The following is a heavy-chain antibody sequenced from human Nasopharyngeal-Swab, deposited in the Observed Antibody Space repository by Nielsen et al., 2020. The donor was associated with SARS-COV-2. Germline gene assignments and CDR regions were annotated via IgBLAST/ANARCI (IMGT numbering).Heavy chain of an antibody. CDR3: TRCGGGCYSGRDY. J-gene: IGHJ4*02. Sequence: GESLKISCAVSGFTFSEYTIHWVRQASGEGLEWVARIRSKGNNYATAYSASVKGRFIIFRDDPTNTAYLQMNSLKTEDTAMYYCTRCGGGCYSGRDYWGQGTLVTVSS. D-gene: IGHD2-15*01. CDR1: GFTFSEYT. V-gene: IGHV3-73*01. CDR2: IRSKGNNYAT.